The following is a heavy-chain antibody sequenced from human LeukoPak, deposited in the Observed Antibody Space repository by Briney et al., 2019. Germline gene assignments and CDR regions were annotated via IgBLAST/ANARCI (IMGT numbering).Heavy chain of an antibody. Sequence: QPGASLRLSCAASGFTFSSYALSWVRQAPGKGLEWVSGTSENGGTTFYADSVKGRFTITRDNSKNTLYVQMNSLRGEDTAVYYCAKDYGPKQPVFFDSWGQGTLVTVSA. CDR3: AKDYGPKQPVFFDS. CDR2: TSENGGTT. V-gene: IGHV3-23*01. J-gene: IGHJ4*02. D-gene: IGHD4-17*01. CDR1: GFTFSSYA.